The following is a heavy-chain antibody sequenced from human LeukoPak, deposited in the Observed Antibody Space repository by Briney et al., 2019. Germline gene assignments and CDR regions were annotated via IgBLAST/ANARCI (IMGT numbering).Heavy chain of an antibody. CDR3: ARDINRYCGGDCYSSWYFDL. CDR2: IYYSGST. J-gene: IGHJ2*01. Sequence: SETLSLTCTVSGGSISGYYWSWIRQPPGKGLEWIGYIYYSGSTNHNPSLKSRVTISVDTSKNQFSLKLISVTAADTAVYYCARDINRYCGGDCYSSWYFDLWGRGTLVTVSS. D-gene: IGHD2-21*02. CDR1: GGSISGYY. V-gene: IGHV4-59*01.